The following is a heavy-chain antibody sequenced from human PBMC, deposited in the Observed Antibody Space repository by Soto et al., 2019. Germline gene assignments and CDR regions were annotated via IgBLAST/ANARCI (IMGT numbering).Heavy chain of an antibody. V-gene: IGHV4-31*03. Sequence: QVQLQESGPGLVKPSQTLSLTCSVSSGSISSGGYYWSWIRQHPGKGLEWIGYIYYSGSTYYNPSLKGRVTMSIDTSKNQFSLKLSSVTAADTAVYSCAREESGGSTSYFDFWGQGTLVTVSS. D-gene: IGHD3-10*01. J-gene: IGHJ4*02. CDR2: IYYSGST. CDR3: AREESGGSTSYFDF. CDR1: SGSISSGGYY.